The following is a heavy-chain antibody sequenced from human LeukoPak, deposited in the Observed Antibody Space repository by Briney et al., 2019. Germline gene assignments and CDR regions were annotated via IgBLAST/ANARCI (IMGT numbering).Heavy chain of an antibody. CDR1: GVSFSGYY. Sequence: RASETLSLTCAVYGVSFSGYYWSWIRQPPGKGLEWIGSIYYSGSTYYNPSLKSRLTISVDTSKNQFSLKLSSVTAADTAVYYCARLGLRITMIVVAEPDYFDYWGQGTLVTVSS. J-gene: IGHJ4*02. CDR2: IYYSGST. D-gene: IGHD3-22*01. CDR3: ARLGLRITMIVVAEPDYFDY. V-gene: IGHV4-34*01.